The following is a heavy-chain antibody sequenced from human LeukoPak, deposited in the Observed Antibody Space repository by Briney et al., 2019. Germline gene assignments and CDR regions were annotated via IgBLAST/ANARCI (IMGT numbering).Heavy chain of an antibody. CDR3: ARDYLGYCSSTSCQYNWFDR. Sequence: SVKVSCKASGGTFSSYAISWVRQAPGQGLEWMGGIIPIFGTANYAQKFQGRVTITTDESTSTAYMELSSLRSEDTAVYYCARDYLGYCSSTSCQYNWFDRWGQGTLVTVSS. CDR1: GGTFSSYA. V-gene: IGHV1-69*05. J-gene: IGHJ5*02. D-gene: IGHD2-2*01. CDR2: IIPIFGTA.